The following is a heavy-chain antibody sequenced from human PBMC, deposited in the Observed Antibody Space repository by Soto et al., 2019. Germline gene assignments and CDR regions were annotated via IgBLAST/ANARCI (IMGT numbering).Heavy chain of an antibody. J-gene: IGHJ4*02. CDR2: IYHSGSF. D-gene: IGHD3-3*01. CDR1: GCSISSGGSY. V-gene: IGHV4-31*03. Sequence: PSETLSLTCTVSGCSISSGGSYWNWIRQRPGKGLEWIGYIYHSGSFYYTPSLKGRAIISADTSKNQFALKLSSVTAADTAVYYCARAPETPMNFGVVRPYFFDYWGQGSLVIVSS. CDR3: ARAPETPMNFGVVRPYFFDY.